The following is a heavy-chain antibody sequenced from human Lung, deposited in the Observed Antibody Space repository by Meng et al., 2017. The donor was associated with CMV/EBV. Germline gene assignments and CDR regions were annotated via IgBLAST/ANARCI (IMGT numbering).Heavy chain of an antibody. Sequence: GESLKISCAASGFTFSSYAMSWVRQAPGKGLEWVSAISGSGANTYYADSVKGRFTISRDNSKNTLYLQMNSLRAEDTAVYYCGKLTSRLGDCSGGSCPGVVFDYWXQGTLVXVSS. J-gene: IGHJ4*02. CDR2: ISGSGANT. D-gene: IGHD2-15*01. V-gene: IGHV3-23*01. CDR3: GKLTSRLGDCSGGSCPGVVFDY. CDR1: GFTFSSYA.